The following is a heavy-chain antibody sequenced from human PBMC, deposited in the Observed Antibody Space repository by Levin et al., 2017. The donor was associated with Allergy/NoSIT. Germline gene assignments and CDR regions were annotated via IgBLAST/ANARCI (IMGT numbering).Heavy chain of an antibody. D-gene: IGHD4-23*01. CDR1: GFTFSNYG. J-gene: IGHJ3*02. V-gene: IGHV3-33*01. CDR3: ARSIRTGNSFGDDAFDI. Sequence: PGGSLRLSCAASGFTFSNYGMHWLRQAPGKGLEWLAIIWSDGTKKDDVDSVKGRFTISRDNSKIILYVQMDSLRAEDTAVYYCARSIRTGNSFGDDAFDIWGQGTMVTVSS. CDR2: IWSDGTKK.